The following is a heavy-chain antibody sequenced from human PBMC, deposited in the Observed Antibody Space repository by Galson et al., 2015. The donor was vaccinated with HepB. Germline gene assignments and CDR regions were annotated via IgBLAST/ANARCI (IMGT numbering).Heavy chain of an antibody. Sequence: LRLSCAASGFTFSSYAMSWVRQAPGKGLEWVSAISGSGGSTYYADSVKGRFTISRDNSKNTLYLQMHSLRAEDTAVYYCAKDPYDYVWGSYRPEIVFDYWGQGTLVTVSS. D-gene: IGHD3-16*02. CDR3: AKDPYDYVWGSYRPEIVFDY. CDR1: GFTFSSYA. J-gene: IGHJ4*02. V-gene: IGHV3-23*01. CDR2: ISGSGGST.